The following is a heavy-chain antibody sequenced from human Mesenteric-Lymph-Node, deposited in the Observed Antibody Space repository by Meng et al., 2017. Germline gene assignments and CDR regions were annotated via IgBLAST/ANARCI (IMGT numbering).Heavy chain of an antibody. CDR2: ISGSGGST. Sequence: GESLKISCAASGFTFSSYAMSWVRQAPGKGLEWVSAISGSGGSTYYADSVKGRFTISRDNAKNSLYLQMNSLRAEDTAVYYCARETTVTTLYYFDSWGQGTLVTVSS. D-gene: IGHD4-17*01. J-gene: IGHJ4*02. CDR1: GFTFSSYA. V-gene: IGHV3-23*01. CDR3: ARETTVTTLYYFDS.